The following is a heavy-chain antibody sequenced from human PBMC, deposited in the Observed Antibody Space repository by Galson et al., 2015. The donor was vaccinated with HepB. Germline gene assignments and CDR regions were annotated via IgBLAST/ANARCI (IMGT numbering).Heavy chain of an antibody. Sequence: SLRLSCAASGFTFSSYAMSWVRQAPGKGLEWVSAISGSGGSTYYADSVKGRFTISRDNSKNTLYLQMNSLRAEDTAVYYCAKVGDSSGYWSEAFDIWGQGTMVTVSS. D-gene: IGHD3-22*01. CDR2: ISGSGGST. V-gene: IGHV3-23*01. CDR1: GFTFSSYA. CDR3: AKVGDSSGYWSEAFDI. J-gene: IGHJ3*02.